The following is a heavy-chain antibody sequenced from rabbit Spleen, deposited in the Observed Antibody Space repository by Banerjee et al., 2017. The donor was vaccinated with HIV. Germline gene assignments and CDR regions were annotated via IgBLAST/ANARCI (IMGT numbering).Heavy chain of an antibody. V-gene: IGHV1S45*01. CDR2: IYVGSGGST. Sequence: QEQLVESGGGLVQPEGSLTLTCKASGFDLSRYYHMCWVRQAPGKGLEWIACIYVGSGGSTYYATWAKGRFTISKTSSTTVTLQMTSLTAADTATYFCTRQSDLWGPGTLVTVS. CDR3: TRQSDL. D-gene: IGHD3-3*01. CDR1: GFDLSRYYH. J-gene: IGHJ4*01.